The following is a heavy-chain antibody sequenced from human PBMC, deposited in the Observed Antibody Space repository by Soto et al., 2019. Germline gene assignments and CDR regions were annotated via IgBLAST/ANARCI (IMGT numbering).Heavy chain of an antibody. CDR2: IYYSGST. CDR1: GGSISSSGYY. D-gene: IGHD3-9*01. V-gene: IGHV4-39*01. CDR3: ARRRHYDILTGYAKATSDAFDI. J-gene: IGHJ3*02. Sequence: PSETLSLTCTVSGGSISSSGYYWGWIRQPPGKGLEWIGTIYYSGSTYYNPSLKSRVTISVDTSKNQFSLKLSSVTAADTAVYYCARRRHYDILTGYAKATSDAFDIWGQGTMVTVSS.